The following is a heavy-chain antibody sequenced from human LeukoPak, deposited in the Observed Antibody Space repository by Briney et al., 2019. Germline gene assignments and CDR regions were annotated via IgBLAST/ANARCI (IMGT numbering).Heavy chain of an antibody. V-gene: IGHV3-33*01. CDR1: GFTFSSYG. J-gene: IGHJ4*02. CDR3: ARIPADVFYYGSGSYYMVY. D-gene: IGHD3-10*01. CDR2: IWYDGSNK. Sequence: GRSLRLSCAASGFTFSSYGMHWVRQAPGKGLEWVAVIWYDGSNKYYADSVKGRFTISRDNAKNSLYLQMNSLRAEDTAVYYCARIPADVFYYGSGSYYMVYWGQGTLVTVSS.